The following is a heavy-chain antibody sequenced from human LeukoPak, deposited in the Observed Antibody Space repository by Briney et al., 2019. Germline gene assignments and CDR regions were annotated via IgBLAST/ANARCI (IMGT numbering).Heavy chain of an antibody. Sequence: ASVKVSCKASGYTFTSYYMHWVRQAPGQGLEWMGIINPSGGSTSYAQNFQGRVTMTRDTSTSTVYMELSSLRSEDTAVYYCARGVSNSASGLPTRYFDYWGQGTLVTVSS. V-gene: IGHV1-46*01. D-gene: IGHD5-12*01. CDR3: ARGVSNSASGLPTRYFDY. J-gene: IGHJ4*02. CDR1: GYTFTSYY. CDR2: INPSGGST.